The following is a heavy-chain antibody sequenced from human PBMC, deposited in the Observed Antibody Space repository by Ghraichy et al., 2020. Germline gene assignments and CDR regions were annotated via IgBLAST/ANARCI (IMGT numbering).Heavy chain of an antibody. V-gene: IGHV3-20*04. J-gene: IGHJ4*02. CDR1: GFTFDDYG. CDR2: INWNGDSK. D-gene: IGHD1-26*01. Sequence: GGSLRLSCAASGFTFDDYGMSWVRQAPGKGLEWVSGINWNGDSKGYADSVKGRFTISRDNAKTSLFLQMNSLRAEDTALYYCARARGSYYTVGDYWGQGTLVTVSS. CDR3: ARARGSYYTVGDY.